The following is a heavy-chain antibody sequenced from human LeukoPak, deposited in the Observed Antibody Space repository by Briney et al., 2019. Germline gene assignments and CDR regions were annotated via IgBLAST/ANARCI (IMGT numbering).Heavy chain of an antibody. J-gene: IGHJ5*02. CDR2: IYYSGST. V-gene: IGHV4-31*03. CDR3: ARHHIRVTGWFDP. D-gene: IGHD2-21*02. CDR1: GGSISSGGYY. Sequence: SETLSLTCTVSGGSISSGGYYWSWIRQHSGKGLEWIGYIYYSGSTYYNPSLKSRVTISVDTSKNQFSLKLSSVTAADTAVYYCARHHIRVTGWFDPWGQGTLVTVSS.